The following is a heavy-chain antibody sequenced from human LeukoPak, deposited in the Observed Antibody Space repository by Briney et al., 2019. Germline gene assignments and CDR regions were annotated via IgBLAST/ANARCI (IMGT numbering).Heavy chain of an antibody. CDR1: GGSISSSSYY. V-gene: IGHV4-39*07. J-gene: IGHJ4*02. CDR3: ARIGRDSGYSYGPFDY. Sequence: PSETLSLTCTVSGGSISSSSYYWGWIRQPPGKGLEWIGSIYYSGSTYYNPSLKSRVTISVDTSKNQFSLKLSSVTAADTAVYYCARIGRDSGYSYGPFDYWGQGTLVTVSS. CDR2: IYYSGST. D-gene: IGHD5-18*01.